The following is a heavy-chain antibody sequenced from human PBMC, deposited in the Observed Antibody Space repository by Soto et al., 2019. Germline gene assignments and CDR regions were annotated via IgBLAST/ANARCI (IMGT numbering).Heavy chain of an antibody. D-gene: IGHD2-2*01. CDR2: ISLYSDGT. CDR3: ARVVPGAEAWFGP. Sequence: QVQLVQSGGEVKRPGASVKVSCKTSGYTFSNYGITWVRQAPGQPLEWLVWISLYSDGTNYAQKLQGRVSMTTYTSTTTAYMELRSLRSDDTAVYYCARVVPGAEAWFGPWGQGTLVTVSS. CDR1: GYTFSNYG. V-gene: IGHV1-18*01. J-gene: IGHJ5*02.